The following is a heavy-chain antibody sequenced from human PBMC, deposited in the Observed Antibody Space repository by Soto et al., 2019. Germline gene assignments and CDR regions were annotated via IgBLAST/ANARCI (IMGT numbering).Heavy chain of an antibody. D-gene: IGHD6-6*01. CDR1: GFTFSDYY. Sequence: TGGSLRLSCAASGFTFSDYYMSWIRQAPGKGLEWVSYISSSGSTMYYADSVKGRVTMTRDTSTSTVYMELSSLRSEDTAVYYCARVPLRQLVRAFDIWGQGTMVTVSS. CDR2: ISSSGSTM. J-gene: IGHJ3*02. CDR3: ARVPLRQLVRAFDI. V-gene: IGHV3-11*01.